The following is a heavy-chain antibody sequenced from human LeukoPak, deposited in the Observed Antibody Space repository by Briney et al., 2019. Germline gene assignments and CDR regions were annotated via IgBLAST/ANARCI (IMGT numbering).Heavy chain of an antibody. Sequence: SETLSLTCTVSGGSISSYYWSWIRQPAGKGLEWIGRIYTSGSTNYNPSLKSRVTISVDTSKNQFSLKLSSVTAADTAVYYCARTEYGELKDYYYYMDVWGKGTTVTISS. CDR1: GGSISSYY. D-gene: IGHD4-17*01. J-gene: IGHJ6*03. CDR2: IYTSGST. V-gene: IGHV4-4*07. CDR3: ARTEYGELKDYYYYMDV.